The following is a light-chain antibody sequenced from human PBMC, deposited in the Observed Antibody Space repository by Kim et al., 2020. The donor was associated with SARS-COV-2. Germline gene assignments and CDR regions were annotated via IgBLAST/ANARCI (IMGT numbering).Light chain of an antibody. J-gene: IGKJ4*01. Sequence: EIVMTQSPATLSVSPGERAALSCRASQSVRNSISWFQQKPGQAPRLLIYGASTRATGIPAKFSGSGSGTEFTLTISSLQSEDSAVYYCQQYDGWPPSFTFGGGTKVDIK. V-gene: IGKV3-15*01. CDR2: GAS. CDR3: QQYDGWPPSFT. CDR1: QSVRNS.